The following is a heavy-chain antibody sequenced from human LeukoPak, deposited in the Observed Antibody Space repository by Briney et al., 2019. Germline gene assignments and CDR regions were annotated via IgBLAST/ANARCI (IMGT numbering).Heavy chain of an antibody. CDR2: IIPIFGTA. V-gene: IGHV1-69*05. D-gene: IGHD3-22*01. CDR3: ARDYYDSSGYLDY. Sequence: SVKVSCKASGGTFSSYAISWVRQAPGQGLEWMGRIIPIFGTANYAQKFQGRVTITTDESTSTAYRELSSLRSEDTAVYYCARDYYDSSGYLDYWGQGTLVTVSS. CDR1: GGTFSSYA. J-gene: IGHJ4*02.